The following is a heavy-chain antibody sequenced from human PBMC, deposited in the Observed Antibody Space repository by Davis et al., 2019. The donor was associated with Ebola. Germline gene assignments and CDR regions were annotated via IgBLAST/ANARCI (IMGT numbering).Heavy chain of an antibody. V-gene: IGHV3-23*01. J-gene: IGHJ4*02. CDR1: GFTFSSYA. CDR2: ISGSGSGT. Sequence: GESLKISCAASGFTFSSYAMNWVRQAPGKGLEWVSTISGSGSGTYYADSVKGRFTISRDNSKNTLYLQMNSLRAEDTAVYYCAKWDKVATFDYWGQGTLVTVSS. CDR3: AKWDKVATFDY. D-gene: IGHD5-12*01.